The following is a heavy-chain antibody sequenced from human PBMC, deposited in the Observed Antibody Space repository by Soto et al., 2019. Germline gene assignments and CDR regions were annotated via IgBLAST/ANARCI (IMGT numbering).Heavy chain of an antibody. V-gene: IGHV1-2*02. D-gene: IGHD6-6*01. J-gene: IGHJ4*02. CDR3: AREMAAARPDCNFDY. CDR2: INPNSGGT. CDR1: GYTFTGCY. Sequence: ASVKVSCKASGYTFTGCYMHWVRQAPGQGLEWMGWINPNSGGTNYAQKFQGRVTMTRDTSISTAYMELSRLRSDDTAVYYCAREMAAARPDCNFDYWGQGTLVTVSS.